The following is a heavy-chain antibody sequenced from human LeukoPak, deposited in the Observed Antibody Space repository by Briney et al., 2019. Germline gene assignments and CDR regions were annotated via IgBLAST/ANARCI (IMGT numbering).Heavy chain of an antibody. D-gene: IGHD4-17*01. CDR3: ARSTVTRDWYFDL. Sequence: SETLSLTCTVSGGSISSGDYYWSWIRQPPGKGLEWIGYIYYSGSTYYNPSLKSRVTISVDTSKNQFSLKLSSVTAADTAVYYCARSTVTRDWYFDLWGRGTLVTVSS. V-gene: IGHV4-30-4*01. CDR1: GGSISSGDYY. J-gene: IGHJ2*01. CDR2: IYYSGST.